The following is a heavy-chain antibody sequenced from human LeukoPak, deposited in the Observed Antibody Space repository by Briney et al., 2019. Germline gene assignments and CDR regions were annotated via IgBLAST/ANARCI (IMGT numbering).Heavy chain of an antibody. CDR2: IRYDGSNK. V-gene: IGHV3-30*02. CDR1: GFTFSNYG. D-gene: IGHD3-10*01. J-gene: IGHJ4*02. CDR3: AKAYGSGTWALAG. Sequence: RGSLRLSCAASGFTFSNYGMHWVRQAPGKGLGWVAFIRYDGSNKYYADSVKGRFTISRDNFKNTLYLQMNSLRAEDTAVYLCAKAYGSGTWALAGWGQGTLVTVSS.